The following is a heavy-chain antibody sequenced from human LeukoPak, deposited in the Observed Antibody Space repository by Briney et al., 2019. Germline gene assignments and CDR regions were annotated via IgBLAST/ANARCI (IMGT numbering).Heavy chain of an antibody. Sequence: SETLSLTCTVSGGSISSSSYYWGWIRQPPGKGLEWIGSIYYSGSTYYNPSLKSRVTISVDTSKNQFSLKLSSVTAADTAVYYCARGPSYGHYYYYYYMDVWGKGTTVTVSS. V-gene: IGHV4-39*07. J-gene: IGHJ6*03. D-gene: IGHD5-18*01. CDR1: GGSISSSSYY. CDR3: ARGPSYGHYYYYYYMDV. CDR2: IYYSGST.